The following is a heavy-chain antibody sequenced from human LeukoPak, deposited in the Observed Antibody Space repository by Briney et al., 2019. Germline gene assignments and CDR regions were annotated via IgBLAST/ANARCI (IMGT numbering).Heavy chain of an antibody. D-gene: IGHD3-10*01. CDR3: ANHPGSPYYFDY. J-gene: IGHJ4*02. CDR1: GFTFFRYG. CDR2: ISGDGKVR. Sequence: GGSLRLSCAASGFTFFRYGMSWVRQAPGKGLQWVSAISGDGKVRDYPDSVKGRFTISRDNSKNTLYLQMNSLRAEDTAVYYCANHPGSPYYFDYWGQGTLVTVSS. V-gene: IGHV3-23*01.